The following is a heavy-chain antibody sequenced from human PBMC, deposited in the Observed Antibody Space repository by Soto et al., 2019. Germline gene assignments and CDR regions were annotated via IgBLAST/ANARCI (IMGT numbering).Heavy chain of an antibody. J-gene: IGHJ4*02. D-gene: IGHD6-6*01. CDR2: IYYSGST. CDR3: ASYSSIAARPIGFDY. V-gene: IGHV4-39*01. CDR1: GGSISSSSYY. Sequence: SETLSLTCTVSGGSISSSSYYWGWIRQPPGKGLEWIGSIYYSGSTYYNPSLKSRVTISVDTSKNQFSLKLSSVTAADTAVYYCASYSSIAARPIGFDYWGQGTLVTVSS.